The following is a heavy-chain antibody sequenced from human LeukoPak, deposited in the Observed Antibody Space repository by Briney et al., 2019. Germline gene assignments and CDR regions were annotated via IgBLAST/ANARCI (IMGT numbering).Heavy chain of an antibody. J-gene: IGHJ4*02. V-gene: IGHV3-23*01. D-gene: IGHD3-22*01. Sequence: GGSLRLSCAASGFTFSSYAMSWVRQAPGTGLERVSTISGSGGSTYYADSVKGRFTISRDNSKNTLYLQMNSLRAEDTAVYYCAKDAHYYDTSGPSSPFDYWGQGTLVTVSS. CDR2: ISGSGGST. CDR1: GFTFSSYA. CDR3: AKDAHYYDTSGPSSPFDY.